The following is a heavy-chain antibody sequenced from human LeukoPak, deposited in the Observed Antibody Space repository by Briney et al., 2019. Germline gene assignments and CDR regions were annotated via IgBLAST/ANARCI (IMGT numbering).Heavy chain of an antibody. CDR2: ISSSGSTI. Sequence: GGSLRLSCAASGFTFSIAWMSWVRQAPGKGLEWVSYISSSGSTIYYADSVKGRFTISRDNAKNSLYLQMNSLRAEDTAVYYCASARHSSSWSIDFDYWGQGTLVTVSS. V-gene: IGHV3-48*04. D-gene: IGHD6-13*01. J-gene: IGHJ4*02. CDR3: ASARHSSSWSIDFDY. CDR1: GFTFSIAW.